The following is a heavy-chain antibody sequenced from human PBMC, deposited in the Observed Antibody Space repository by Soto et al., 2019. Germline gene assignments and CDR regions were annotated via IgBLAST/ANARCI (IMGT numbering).Heavy chain of an antibody. V-gene: IGHV3-23*01. J-gene: IGHJ4*02. CDR3: ATYSNKYSTSLLRRYFDY. Sequence: GGSLRLSWAASGFPFGSYVMSWVRQAPGKGLEWVSCSSGGGSNTFYADSVKGRFTISRDNSTNTLLLQMNSLGAEDTAVYYSATYSNKYSTSLLRRYFDYWGQGIGVTVSS. CDR1: GFPFGSYV. CDR2: SSGGGSNT. D-gene: IGHD4-4*01.